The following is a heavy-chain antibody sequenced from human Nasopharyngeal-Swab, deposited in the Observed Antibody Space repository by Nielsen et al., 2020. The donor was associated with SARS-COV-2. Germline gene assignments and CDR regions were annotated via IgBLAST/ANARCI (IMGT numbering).Heavy chain of an antibody. CDR2: IWYDGSNE. CDR3: ARDHYSSSSGPSNFDY. CDR1: GFTFSSYG. V-gene: IGHV3-33*01. J-gene: IGHJ4*02. Sequence: GESLKISCAASGFTFSSYGMHWVRQAPGKGLEWVAVIWYDGSNEYYADSVKGRFTISRDSSKNTLYLQMSSLRVEDTAVYYCARDHYSSSSGPSNFDYWGQGTLVTVSS. D-gene: IGHD6-6*01.